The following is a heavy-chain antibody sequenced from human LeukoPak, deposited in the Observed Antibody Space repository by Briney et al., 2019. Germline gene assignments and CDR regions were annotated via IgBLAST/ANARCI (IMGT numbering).Heavy chain of an antibody. CDR3: TTDLYYYDSSGYYYNLGY. V-gene: IGHV3-15*01. Sequence: PGGSLRLSCAASGFTFSNAWMSWVRQAPGKGLEWVGRIKSKTDGGTTDYAAPVKGRFTISRDDSKNTLYLQMNSLKTEDTAVYYCTTDLYYYDSSGYYYNLGYWGQGTLVTVSS. J-gene: IGHJ4*02. D-gene: IGHD3-22*01. CDR2: IKSKTDGGTT. CDR1: GFTFSNAW.